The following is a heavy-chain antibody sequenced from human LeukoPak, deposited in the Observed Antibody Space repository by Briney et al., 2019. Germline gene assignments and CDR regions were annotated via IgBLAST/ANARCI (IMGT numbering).Heavy chain of an antibody. CDR1: GGSISSSSYY. V-gene: IGHV4-39*07. Sequence: SETLSLTCTVSGGSISSSSYYWGWIRQPPGKGLEWIGSIYYSGSTYYNPSLKSRVTISVDTSKNQFSLKLSSVTAADTAVYYCARDVAYGDYGINYFDYWGQGTLVTVSS. J-gene: IGHJ4*02. CDR3: ARDVAYGDYGINYFDY. D-gene: IGHD4-17*01. CDR2: IYYSGST.